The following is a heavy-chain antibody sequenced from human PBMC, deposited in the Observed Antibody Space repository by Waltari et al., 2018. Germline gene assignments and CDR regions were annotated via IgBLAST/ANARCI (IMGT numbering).Heavy chain of an antibody. V-gene: IGHV4-39*07. CDR1: GGSISSSSYY. D-gene: IGHD3-10*01. CDR3: ARVGVKAEPTGAFDI. Sequence: QLQLQESGPGLVKPSETLSLTCTVSGGSISSSSYYWGWIRQPPGKGLEWIGSIYYSGSNDYNPALKRRVTISVVPSKNQFSLKVSSVTAADTAVYYCARVGVKAEPTGAFDIWGQGTMVTVSS. J-gene: IGHJ3*02. CDR2: IYYSGSN.